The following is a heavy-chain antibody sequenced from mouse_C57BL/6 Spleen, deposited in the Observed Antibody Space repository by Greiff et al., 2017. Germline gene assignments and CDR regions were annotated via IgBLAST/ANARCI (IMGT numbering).Heavy chain of an antibody. CDR1: GFTFSNYW. V-gene: IGHV6-3*01. Sequence: EVKLMESGGGLVQPGGSMKLSCVASGFTFSNYWMNWVRQSPEKGLEWVAQIRLKSDNYATHYAESVKGRFTISRDDSKSSVYLQMNNLRAEDTGIYYCTPIYDGYYGYWGQGTTLTVSS. CDR2: IRLKSDNYAT. CDR3: TPIYDGYYGY. D-gene: IGHD2-3*01. J-gene: IGHJ2*01.